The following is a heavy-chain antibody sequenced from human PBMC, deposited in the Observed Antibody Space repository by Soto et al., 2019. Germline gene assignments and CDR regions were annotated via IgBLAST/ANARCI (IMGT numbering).Heavy chain of an antibody. D-gene: IGHD3-22*01. Sequence: QVQLVESGGGVVQPGRSLRLSCAASGFTFSTYGMHWVRQAPGKGLEWVALIWYDGTNKYYAASVRGRFTNSRDNSKNALYLQMDSLRAEDTALYYCAKDRDSSALEYWGQGTLVTVSS. J-gene: IGHJ4*02. CDR3: AKDRDSSALEY. CDR1: GFTFSTYG. V-gene: IGHV3-33*06. CDR2: IWYDGTNK.